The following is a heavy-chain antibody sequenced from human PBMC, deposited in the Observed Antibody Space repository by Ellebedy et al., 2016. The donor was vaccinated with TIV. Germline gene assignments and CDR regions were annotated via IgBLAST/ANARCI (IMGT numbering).Heavy chain of an antibody. CDR3: TTDLNYGHYVGY. CDR1: GFAFNTAW. CDR2: ITSKTYGATA. Sequence: PGGSLRLSCVASGFAFNTAWMSWVRQAPGKGLEWIGRITSKTYGATADYAAPVNGGFTISRDDSKTTVYLQINSLKTEDTAVYYCTTDLNYGHYVGYWGQGTLVTVSS. D-gene: IGHD3-3*01. V-gene: IGHV3-15*01. J-gene: IGHJ4*02.